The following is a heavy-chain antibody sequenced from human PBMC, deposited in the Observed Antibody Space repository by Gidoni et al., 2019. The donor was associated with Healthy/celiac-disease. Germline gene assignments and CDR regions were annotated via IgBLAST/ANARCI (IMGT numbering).Heavy chain of an antibody. V-gene: IGHV3-21*01. D-gene: IGHD3-22*01. Sequence: EVQLVESGGGLVKPGGSLRLSCAASGFTFGSSSMNWVRQAPGKGLGGVSSISSSSSYIYYADSVKGRFTISRDNAKNSLYLQMNSLRAEDTAVYYCARDPLTYYYDSSGYYEGEYGMDVWGQGTTVTVSS. CDR2: ISSSSSYI. CDR1: GFTFGSSS. CDR3: ARDPLTYYYDSSGYYEGEYGMDV. J-gene: IGHJ6*02.